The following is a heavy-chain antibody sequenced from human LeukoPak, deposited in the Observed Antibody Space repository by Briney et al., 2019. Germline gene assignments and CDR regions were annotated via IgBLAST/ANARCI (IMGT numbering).Heavy chain of an antibody. V-gene: IGHV3-7*01. CDR3: ARDGVTCTRDY. CDR2: INENGRET. J-gene: IGHJ4*02. Sequence: NPGGSLRLSCAPSGFIFGDCWMVWVRHAPGKGLGWVTSINENGRETYYAVSVTGRFTISRDTAKNSVYLQMSALRAEETAVYYCARDGVTCTRDYWGQGALVRVSS. CDR1: GFIFGDCW. D-gene: IGHD3-10*01.